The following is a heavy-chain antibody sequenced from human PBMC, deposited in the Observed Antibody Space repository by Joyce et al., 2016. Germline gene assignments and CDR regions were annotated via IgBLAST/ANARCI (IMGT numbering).Heavy chain of an antibody. CDR1: GGPFRGFF. D-gene: IGHD6-19*01. Sequence: QVQLQQWGAGLLKPSETLSRTCAVSGGPFRGFFWTWVRQPPGKGLEGIGDINNSGVTNYNPSLKTRVTFSVDTSKNQFSLKLTSLSAADTAVYYCARSQWLAPLMYWGQGTPVTVSS. CDR2: INNSGVT. J-gene: IGHJ4*02. CDR3: ARSQWLAPLMY. V-gene: IGHV4-34*01.